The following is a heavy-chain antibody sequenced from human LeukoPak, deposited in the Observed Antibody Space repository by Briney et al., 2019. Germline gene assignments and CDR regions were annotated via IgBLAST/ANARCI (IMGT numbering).Heavy chain of an antibody. V-gene: IGHV4-38-2*02. CDR2: IYRSGST. CDR3: ARVTSRHFDY. D-gene: IGHD4-11*01. CDR1: GYSISSGYY. Sequence: SETLSLTCTVSGYSISSGYYWVWIRQPPGKGLEWIGSIYRSGSTNYNPSLKSRVTISVDTSKNQFSLKLSSVTAADTAVYYCARVTSRHFDYWGQGTLVTVSS. J-gene: IGHJ4*02.